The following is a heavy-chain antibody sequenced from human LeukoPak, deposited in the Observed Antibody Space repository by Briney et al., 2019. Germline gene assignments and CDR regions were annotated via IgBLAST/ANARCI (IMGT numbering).Heavy chain of an antibody. V-gene: IGHV4-34*01. Sequence: PSETLSLTCAVYGGSFSGYYWSCIRQPPGKGLEWIGEINHSGSPNYNPSLKSRVTISIDTSKNQFSLKLSPVTAADTALYYCARDLSDYYGSGSYRPIDAFDIWGQGTMATVSA. CDR1: GGSFSGYY. D-gene: IGHD3-10*01. CDR3: ARDLSDYYGSGSYRPIDAFDI. J-gene: IGHJ3*02. CDR2: INHSGSP.